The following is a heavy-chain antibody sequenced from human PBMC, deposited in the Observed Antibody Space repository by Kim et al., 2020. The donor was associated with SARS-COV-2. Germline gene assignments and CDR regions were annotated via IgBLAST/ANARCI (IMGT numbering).Heavy chain of an antibody. V-gene: IGHV5-10-1*01. CDR3: ARLIGSRWLRRQNWFDP. Sequence: GESLKISCKGSGYSFTSYWISWVRQMPGKGLEWMGRIDPSDSYTNYSPSFQGHVTISADKSISTAYLQWSSLKASDTAMYYCARLIGSRWLRRQNWFDPWGQGTLVTVSS. CDR2: IDPSDSYT. CDR1: GYSFTSYW. J-gene: IGHJ5*02. D-gene: IGHD5-12*01.